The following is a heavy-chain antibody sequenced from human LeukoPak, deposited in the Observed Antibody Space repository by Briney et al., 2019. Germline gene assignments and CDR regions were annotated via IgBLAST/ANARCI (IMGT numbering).Heavy chain of an antibody. CDR3: ARAQAGNYDWPLDL. CDR2: IIPFLDTS. CDR1: GGTFSNYA. Sequence: SVKVSCKASGGTFSNYALSWVRQAPGQGLEWMGAIIPFLDTSNYPPKFQDRVTITTDESTSAAYMELSSLRSDDTAVYYCARAQAGNYDWPLDLWGQGTLVTVSS. D-gene: IGHD5-12*01. V-gene: IGHV1-69*05. J-gene: IGHJ5*02.